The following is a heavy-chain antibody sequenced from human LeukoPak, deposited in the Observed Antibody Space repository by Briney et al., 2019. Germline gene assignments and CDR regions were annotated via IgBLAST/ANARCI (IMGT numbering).Heavy chain of an antibody. D-gene: IGHD3-9*01. Sequence: GGSLRLSCAASGCTFSSYWMSWGRHAPGKGLEWVANIKQDGSEKYYVDSVKGRLTISRDNDKNSLYMQMNNVRAEDTAVYYCARDAYYDILPGLAPDAFDLWRQGTMVTVPS. CDR3: ARDAYYDILPGLAPDAFDL. CDR1: GCTFSSYW. J-gene: IGHJ3*01. V-gene: IGHV3-7*01. CDR2: IKQDGSEK.